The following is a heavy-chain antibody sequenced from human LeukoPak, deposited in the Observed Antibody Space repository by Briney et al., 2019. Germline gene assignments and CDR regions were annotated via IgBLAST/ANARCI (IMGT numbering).Heavy chain of an antibody. J-gene: IGHJ4*02. Sequence: GGSLRLSCAASGFTFSSYWRHWVRQAPGKGLVWVSRINSDGSSTSYADSVKGRFTISRDNAKNTLYLQMNSLRAEDTAVYYCARDRSYSGRYFDYWGQGTLVTVSS. CDR2: INSDGSST. CDR1: GFTFSSYW. D-gene: IGHD1-26*01. V-gene: IGHV3-74*01. CDR3: ARDRSYSGRYFDY.